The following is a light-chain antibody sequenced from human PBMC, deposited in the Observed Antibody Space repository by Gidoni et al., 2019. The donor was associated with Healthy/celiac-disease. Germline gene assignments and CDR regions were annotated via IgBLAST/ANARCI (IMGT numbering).Light chain of an antibody. V-gene: IGLV2-14*01. CDR1: SSDVGGYNY. Sequence: QSALTHPAPVSGSPGQSITIPCTGTSSDVGGYNYVSWYQQHPGKAPKLMIYDVSNRPSGVSNRFSGSKSGNTASLTISGLQAEDEADYYCSSYTSSSTLYVFGTGTKVTVL. CDR2: DVS. CDR3: SSYTSSSTLYV. J-gene: IGLJ1*01.